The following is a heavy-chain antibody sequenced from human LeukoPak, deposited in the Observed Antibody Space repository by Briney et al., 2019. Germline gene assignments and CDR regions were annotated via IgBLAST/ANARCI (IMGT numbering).Heavy chain of an antibody. V-gene: IGHV1-8*01. CDR3: ARGVAARPWTQYYYYYYMDV. CDR2: MNPNSGNT. Sequence: PGASVKVSCKASGYTFTSYDINWVRQATGQGLEWMGWMNPNSGNTGYAQKFQGRVTMTRNTSISTAYMELSSLRSEDTAVYYCARGVAARPWTQYYYYYYMDVWGKGTTVTVSS. J-gene: IGHJ6*03. D-gene: IGHD6-6*01. CDR1: GYTFTSYD.